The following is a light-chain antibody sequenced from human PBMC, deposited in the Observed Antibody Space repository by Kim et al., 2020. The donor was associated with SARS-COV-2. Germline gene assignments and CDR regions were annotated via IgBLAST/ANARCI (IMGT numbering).Light chain of an antibody. V-gene: IGKV1-27*01. Sequence: AYGGDRVTITCRASQGISNYLAWYQQKPGKVPQLLIYAASTLQSGVPSRFSGSGSGTYFTLTISSLQPEDVATYYCLKYNSAPWTFGQGTKV. CDR2: AAS. CDR1: QGISNY. CDR3: LKYNSAPWT. J-gene: IGKJ1*01.